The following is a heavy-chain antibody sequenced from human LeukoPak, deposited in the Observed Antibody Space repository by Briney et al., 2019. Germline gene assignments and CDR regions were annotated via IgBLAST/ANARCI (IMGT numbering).Heavy chain of an antibody. CDR2: MNPNSGNT. D-gene: IGHD1-26*01. V-gene: IGHV1-8*01. CDR1: GYTFTSYD. CDR3: ASLPSYYSAFDI. J-gene: IGHJ3*02. Sequence: ASVKVSCKASGYTFTSYDINWVRQATGQGLERMGWMNPNSGNTGYAQKFQGRVTMTRNTSISTAYMELSSLRSEDTAVYYCASLPSYYSAFDIWGQGTMVTVSS.